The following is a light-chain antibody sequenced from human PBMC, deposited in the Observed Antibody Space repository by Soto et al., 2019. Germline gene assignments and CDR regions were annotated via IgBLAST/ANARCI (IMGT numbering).Light chain of an antibody. CDR3: QQSET. CDR1: QSISSW. CDR2: DAS. V-gene: IGKV1-5*01. J-gene: IGKJ1*01. Sequence: DIQMTQSPSTLSASVGDRVTITCRASQSISSWLAWYQQKPWKAPKLLIYDASSLESGVPSRFSGSGSGTEFTLTISSLQPDDFATYYCQQSETFGQGTKVEIK.